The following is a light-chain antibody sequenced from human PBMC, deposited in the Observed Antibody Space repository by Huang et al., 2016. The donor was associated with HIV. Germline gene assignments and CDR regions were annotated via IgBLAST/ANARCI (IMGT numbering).Light chain of an antibody. V-gene: IGKV3-15*01. CDR1: RSVSTN. CDR3: HQYNNWLLS. Sequence: EIVMTQSPVTLSVSPGERVTLSCRANRSVSTNLAWYQQRPGQAPRLLIYGSSTRAPGIPCRFSGSGSWTDVSLTISSLQSEDFALYYCHQYNNWLLSFGGGTRVDI. J-gene: IGKJ4*01. CDR2: GSS.